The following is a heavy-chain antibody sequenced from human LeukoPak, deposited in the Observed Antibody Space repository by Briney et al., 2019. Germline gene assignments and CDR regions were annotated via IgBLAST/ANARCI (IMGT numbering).Heavy chain of an antibody. D-gene: IGHD3-10*01. V-gene: IGHV4-39*07. CDR3: ARDGGYGSGSSYFNY. CDR1: GGSISSSSYY. CDR2: IYYSGIT. Sequence: ETLSLTCTVSGGSISSSSYYWGWIRQPPGKGLEWIGIIYYSGITSYNPSLKSRVTISVDTSKNQFSLKLSSVTAADTAVYYCARDGGYGSGSSYFNYWGQGTLVTVSS. J-gene: IGHJ4*02.